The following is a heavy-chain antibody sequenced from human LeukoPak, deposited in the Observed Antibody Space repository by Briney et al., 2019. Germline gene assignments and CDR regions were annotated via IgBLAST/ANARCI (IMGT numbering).Heavy chain of an antibody. CDR3: AKVKSSLTLVGA. D-gene: IGHD5/OR15-5a*01. CDR2: ISTVGDIT. CDR1: GFIFRSSS. J-gene: IGHJ5*02. Sequence: GGSLRLSCVASGFIFRSSSMSWVRQAPGKGLEWVSSISTVGDITHYAESVQGRFTISRDNSRNTLYLQMNSLSVDGTAIYFCAKVKSSLTLVGAWGQGTLVTVSS. V-gene: IGHV3-23*01.